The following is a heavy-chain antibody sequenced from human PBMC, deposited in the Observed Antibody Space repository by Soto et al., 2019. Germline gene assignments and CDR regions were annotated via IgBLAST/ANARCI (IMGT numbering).Heavy chain of an antibody. J-gene: IGHJ3*02. V-gene: IGHV3-23*01. CDR1: GFTFSTYA. CDR2: ISDDGGRT. CDR3: VRRAQYFDGTGFHAFDI. D-gene: IGHD3-22*01. Sequence: PGGSLRLSCAASGFTFSTYAMTWVRQAPGKGLESVSGISDDGGRTYYADSVKGRFTITRDNSKNMLYLQMNSLGVEDTAVYYCVRRAQYFDGTGFHAFDIWGQGTRVTVS.